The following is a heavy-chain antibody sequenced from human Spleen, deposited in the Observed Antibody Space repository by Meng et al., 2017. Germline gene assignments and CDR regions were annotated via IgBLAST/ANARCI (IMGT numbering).Heavy chain of an antibody. Sequence: SETLSLTCTVPGYSISSGYYWGWIRQPPGKGREWIGSIYRSGNTYYNPSLNSRVTISVDTSKNQFSLNVNSVTAADTAVYSCAGGLAAAGDYYYGMDVWGQGTTVTVSS. J-gene: IGHJ6*02. V-gene: IGHV4-38-2*02. D-gene: IGHD6-13*01. CDR3: AGGLAAAGDYYYGMDV. CDR2: IYRSGNT. CDR1: GYSISSGYY.